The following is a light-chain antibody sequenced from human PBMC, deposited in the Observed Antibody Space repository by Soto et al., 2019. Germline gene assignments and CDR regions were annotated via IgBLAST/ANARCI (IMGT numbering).Light chain of an antibody. V-gene: IGKV2-30*01. Sequence: DVVMTQSPLSLPVTLGQPASISCRSSQSLVYSDGNTYLNWFQQRPGQSPRRLIYKVSNRDSGVPDRFSGSESGTDFTLKISRVEAEDVGVYYCMQGTHWPWTFGQGTKVEIK. CDR2: KVS. CDR3: MQGTHWPWT. CDR1: QSLVYSDGNTY. J-gene: IGKJ1*01.